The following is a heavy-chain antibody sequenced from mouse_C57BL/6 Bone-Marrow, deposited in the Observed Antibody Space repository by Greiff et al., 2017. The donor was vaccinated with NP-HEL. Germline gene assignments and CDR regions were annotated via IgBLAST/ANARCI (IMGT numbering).Heavy chain of an antibody. CDR1: GFTFSSYA. V-gene: IGHV5-4*01. CDR2: ISDGGSYT. Sequence: EVKVVESGGGLVKPGGSLKLSCAASGFTFSSYAMSWVRQTPEKRLEWVATISDGGSYTYYPDNVKGRFTISRDNAKNNLYLQMSHLKSEDTAMYYCAREGYYGTLYAMDYWGQGTSVTVSS. CDR3: AREGYYGTLYAMDY. J-gene: IGHJ4*01. D-gene: IGHD1-1*01.